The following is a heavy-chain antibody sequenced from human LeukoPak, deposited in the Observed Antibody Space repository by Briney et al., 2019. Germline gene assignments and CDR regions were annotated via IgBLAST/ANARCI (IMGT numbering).Heavy chain of an antibody. V-gene: IGHV3-23*01. Sequence: GGSLRLSCAASGFTFSSYAMSWVRQAPGKGLEWVSAISGSGVTTHYADSVKGRFTISRDNSKNTLYLQMNSLRAEDTAVYYCARTYYYDSSGYYFDYWGQGTLVTVSS. CDR1: GFTFSSYA. CDR3: ARTYYYDSSGYYFDY. D-gene: IGHD3-22*01. CDR2: ISGSGVTT. J-gene: IGHJ4*02.